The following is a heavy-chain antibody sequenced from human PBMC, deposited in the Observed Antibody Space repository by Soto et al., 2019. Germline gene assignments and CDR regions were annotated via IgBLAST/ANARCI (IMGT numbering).Heavy chain of an antibody. CDR3: ARAYSSGSEGGFDP. D-gene: IGHD6-19*01. CDR1: GGSISSFH. V-gene: IGHV4-59*01. CDR2: IYYSGST. J-gene: IGHJ5*02. Sequence: SETLSLTCTVSGGSISSFHWSWIRQPPGKGLEWIGYIYYSGSTNYNPSLKSRVTISVDTSKNQFSLKLSPVTAADTAVYYCARAYSSGSEGGFDPWGQGTLVTVSS.